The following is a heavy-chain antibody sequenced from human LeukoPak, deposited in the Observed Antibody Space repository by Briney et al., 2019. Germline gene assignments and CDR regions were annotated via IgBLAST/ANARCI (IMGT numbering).Heavy chain of an antibody. J-gene: IGHJ4*02. CDR3: ARVTTSGSYKFDS. Sequence: QSGGSLRLSCAASGFTFSSYAMSWVRQAPGKGLEWVSAISGSGGSTNYADSVKGRFTISRDNSKNTLYLQMNSLRAEDTAVYYCARVTTSGSYKFDSWGQGTLVTVSS. D-gene: IGHD3-10*01. V-gene: IGHV3-23*01. CDR2: ISGSGGST. CDR1: GFTFSSYA.